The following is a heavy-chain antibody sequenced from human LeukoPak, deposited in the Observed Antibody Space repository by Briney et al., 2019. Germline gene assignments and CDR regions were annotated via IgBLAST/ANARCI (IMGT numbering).Heavy chain of an antibody. J-gene: IGHJ4*02. CDR3: ARSRGAAAGHFDY. Sequence: SETLSLTCTVSGGSISSYYWSWIRQPPGKGLEWIGYIYYSGSTNYNPSLKSRVTISVDTSKNQFSLKLSSVTAADTAVYYCARSRGAAAGHFDYWGQGTLVTVSS. CDR2: IYYSGST. V-gene: IGHV4-59*01. D-gene: IGHD6-13*01. CDR1: GGSISSYY.